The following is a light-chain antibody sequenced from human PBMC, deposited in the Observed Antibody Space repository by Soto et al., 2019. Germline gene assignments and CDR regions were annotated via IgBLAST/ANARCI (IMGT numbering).Light chain of an antibody. CDR3: QQHSSYPRT. CDR1: QGINIW. V-gene: IGKV1D-16*01. Sequence: DIQMTQSPSSLSASVGDRVTITCRASQGINIWLGWYQQIPGRAPKSLIYTASRLQRGAPSRFSGSGSGTEFTLTISDLQPEDVATYYCQQHSSYPRTFGGGTKVEI. J-gene: IGKJ4*01. CDR2: TAS.